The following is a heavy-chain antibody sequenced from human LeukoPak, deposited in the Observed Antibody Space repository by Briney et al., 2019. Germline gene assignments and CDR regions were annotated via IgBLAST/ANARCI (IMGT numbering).Heavy chain of an antibody. CDR2: IHYSGST. CDR3: ARDWRRTTMVRGYYYYYGMDV. J-gene: IGHJ6*02. V-gene: IGHV4-59*12. Sequence: SETLSLTCSVSGGSISSYYWTWIRQFPGQGLEWIGYIHYSGSTNHNPSLRSRVTMSVDTSRNQFSLKLSSVTAADTAVYYCARDWRRTTMVRGYYYYYGMDVWGQGTTVTVSS. D-gene: IGHD3-10*01. CDR1: GGSISSYY.